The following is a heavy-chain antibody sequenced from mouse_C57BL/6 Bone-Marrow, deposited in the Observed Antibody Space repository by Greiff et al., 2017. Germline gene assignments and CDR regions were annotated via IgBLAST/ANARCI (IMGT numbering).Heavy chain of an antibody. J-gene: IGHJ2*01. CDR3: TTGYLLCFDY. V-gene: IGHV14-4*01. CDR2: IDPENGDT. CDR1: GFNIKDDY. D-gene: IGHD2-2*01. Sequence: EVKLMESGAELVRPGASVKLSCTASGFNIKDDYMHWVKQRPEQGLEWIGWIDPENGDTEYASKFQGKATITADTSSNTAYLQLSSLTSEDTAVYYCTTGYLLCFDYWGQGTTLTVSS.